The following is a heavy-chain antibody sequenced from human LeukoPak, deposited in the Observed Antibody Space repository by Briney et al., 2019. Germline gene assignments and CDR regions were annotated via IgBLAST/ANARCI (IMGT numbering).Heavy chain of an antibody. Sequence: GGSLRLSCAASGFTFSSYAMSWVRQAPGKGLEWVAVISYDGSNKYYADSVKGRFTISRDNSKNTLYLQMNSLRVEDTAVYYCARDCRSAGYYYYYGMDVWGQGTTVTVSS. CDR2: ISYDGSNK. CDR1: GFTFSSYA. D-gene: IGHD2-15*01. J-gene: IGHJ6*02. CDR3: ARDCRSAGYYYYYGMDV. V-gene: IGHV3-30*04.